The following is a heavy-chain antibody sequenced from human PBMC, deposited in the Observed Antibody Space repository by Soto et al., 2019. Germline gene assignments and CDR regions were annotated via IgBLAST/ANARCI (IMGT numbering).Heavy chain of an antibody. CDR1: GFTFSSSA. V-gene: IGHV3-23*01. J-gene: IGHJ5*02. Sequence: EVRLLESGGGLAQPGGSRRLSCAASGFTFSSSAMNWVRQAPGKGLEWVSSIRVGGGDTFYADSVRGRFTVSRDISRNALYLQMNSLRAEDTAIYYCAEFSVGTVRTSGWCNWFDPWGQGTLVTVSS. CDR3: AEFSVGTVRTSGWCNWFDP. CDR2: IRVGGGDT. D-gene: IGHD6-19*01.